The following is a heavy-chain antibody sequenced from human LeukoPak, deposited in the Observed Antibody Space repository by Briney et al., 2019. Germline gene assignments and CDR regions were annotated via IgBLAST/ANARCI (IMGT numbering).Heavy chain of an antibody. J-gene: IGHJ4*02. CDR3: ARGSGGASYYLDY. V-gene: IGHV3-7*01. CDR2: IKQDGSEK. D-gene: IGHD1-26*01. CDR1: GYSISSGYY. Sequence: PSETLSLTCAVSGYSISSGYYWGWVRQPPGKGLEWVANIKQDGSEKYYVDSVKGRFTISRDNAKNSLYLQMNSLRAEDTAVYYCARGSGGASYYLDYWGQGTLVTVSS.